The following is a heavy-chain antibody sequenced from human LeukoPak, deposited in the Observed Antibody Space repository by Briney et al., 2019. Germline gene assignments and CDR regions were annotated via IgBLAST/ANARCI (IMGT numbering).Heavy chain of an antibody. Sequence: GGSLILSCAASGFTVSSNYMSWVRQAPGKGLEWVSVIYSGGGTYYADSVKGRFTISRDNAKKSLYLQMNSLRAEDTAVYYCARDPWYYYDRSGYPLDNWGQGTLVTVSS. CDR1: GFTVSSNY. V-gene: IGHV3-53*01. D-gene: IGHD3-22*01. CDR3: ARDPWYYYDRSGYPLDN. J-gene: IGHJ4*02. CDR2: IYSGGGT.